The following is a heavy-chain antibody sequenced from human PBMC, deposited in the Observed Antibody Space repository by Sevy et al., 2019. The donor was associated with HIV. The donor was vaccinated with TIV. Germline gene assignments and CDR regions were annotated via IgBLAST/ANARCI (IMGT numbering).Heavy chain of an antibody. V-gene: IGHV3-13*01. CDR1: GFTFSSYD. D-gene: IGHD3-22*01. J-gene: IGHJ2*01. CDR2: ISTAGDT. CDR3: ARQYYYDSSGWYFDL. Sequence: GGSLRLSCAASGFTFSSYDMHWVRQATGKGLEWVSAISTAGDTYYPGSVKGRFTISSENAKNSLYLQMNSLRAGDTAVYYCARQYYYDSSGWYFDLWGRGTLVTVSS.